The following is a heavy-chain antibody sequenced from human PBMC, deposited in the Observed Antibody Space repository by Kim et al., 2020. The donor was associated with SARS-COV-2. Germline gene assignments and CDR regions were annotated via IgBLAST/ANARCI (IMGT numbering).Heavy chain of an antibody. Sequence: GESLKISCKGSGYSFTSYWIGWVRQMPGKGLEWMGIIYPGESDTRYSPSFQGQVTISADKSISTAYLQWSSLKASDTAMYYCARHNSGGSWGGWFDPWGQGTLVTVSS. D-gene: IGHD2-15*01. CDR1: GYSFTSYW. V-gene: IGHV5-51*01. CDR3: ARHNSGGSWGGWFDP. J-gene: IGHJ5*02. CDR2: IYPGESDT.